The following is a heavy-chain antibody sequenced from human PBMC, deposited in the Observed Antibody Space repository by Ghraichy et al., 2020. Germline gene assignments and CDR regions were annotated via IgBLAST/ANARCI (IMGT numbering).Heavy chain of an antibody. Sequence: GGSLRLSCAASGFTFSSYSMNWVRQAPGKGLEWVSSISSSSSYIYYADSVKGRFTISRDNAKNSLYLQMNSLRAEDTAVYYCARGDLGSGTDDDYWGQGTLVTVSS. CDR3: ARGDLGSGTDDDY. V-gene: IGHV3-21*01. CDR2: ISSSSSYI. J-gene: IGHJ4*02. D-gene: IGHD3-3*01. CDR1: GFTFSSYS.